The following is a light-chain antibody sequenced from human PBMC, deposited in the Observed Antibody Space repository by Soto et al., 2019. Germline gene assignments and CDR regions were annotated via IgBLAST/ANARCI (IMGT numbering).Light chain of an antibody. V-gene: IGKV1-5*01. J-gene: IGKJ5*01. CDR3: QQSETYTLT. CDR2: GAS. Sequence: DIQITQSPSTLSASVGDRVTITCRASQTISTWLAWYQHKPGKAPNILIYGASTLMSGVPSRFSGSGSGTEFTLTISSLQPGDFATYYCQQSETYTLTFGQGTRLEIK. CDR1: QTISTW.